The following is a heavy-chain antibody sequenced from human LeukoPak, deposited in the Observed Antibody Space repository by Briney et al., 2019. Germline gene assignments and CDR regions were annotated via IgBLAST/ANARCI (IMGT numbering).Heavy chain of an antibody. V-gene: IGHV3-23*01. CDR1: GFTFSSYS. CDR2: VDISGGST. CDR3: AKGGGYKSTYYFDY. J-gene: IGHJ4*02. Sequence: GGSLRLSCVASGFTFSSYSMSWVRQAPGKGLEWVSGVDISGGSTYYADSVKGRFTISRDNSKNTLYLHMNSLRAEDTAVYYCAKGGGYKSTYYFDYWGQGTLVTVSS. D-gene: IGHD5-18*01.